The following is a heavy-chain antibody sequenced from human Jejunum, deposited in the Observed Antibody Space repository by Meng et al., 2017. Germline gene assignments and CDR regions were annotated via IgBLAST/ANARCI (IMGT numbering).Heavy chain of an antibody. CDR1: EFSFSSYW. Sequence: GESLKISCAASEFSFSSYWMTWVRQAPGKGLEWVANINEDGSDKYYVDSVQGRITISRANAKNSLHLQRSSLRAEGTGVYYCARDGGFLSSFFLEGDYWGQGTLVTVSS. D-gene: IGHD3-3*01. CDR3: ARDGGFLSSFFLEGDY. CDR2: INEDGSDK. V-gene: IGHV3-7*01. J-gene: IGHJ4*02.